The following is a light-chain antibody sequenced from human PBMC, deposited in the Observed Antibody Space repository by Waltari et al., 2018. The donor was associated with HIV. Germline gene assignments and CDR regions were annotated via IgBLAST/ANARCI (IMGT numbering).Light chain of an antibody. CDR1: SSDFGFDNY. Sequence: QSVLTQPASVSGSPGQSVTISCTGTSSDFGFDNYVSWYQQYPGKAPTLIIYEVSRRPSGVSDRFPGSKSGNTASLTISGLQNEDEADYFCTSYTTSDTLRFGGGTKVTVL. CDR2: EVS. V-gene: IGLV2-14*03. CDR3: TSYTTSDTLR. J-gene: IGLJ3*02.